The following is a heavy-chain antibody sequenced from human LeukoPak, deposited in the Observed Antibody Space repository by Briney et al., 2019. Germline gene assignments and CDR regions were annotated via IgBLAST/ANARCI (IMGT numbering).Heavy chain of an antibody. V-gene: IGHV3-30*03. CDR3: ARDLGWRFGELLYYFDY. CDR2: ISYDGSNK. D-gene: IGHD3-10*01. Sequence: GGSLRLSCAASGFTFSSYGMHWVRQAPGKGLEWVAVISYDGSNKYYADSVKGRFTISRDNSKNTLYLQMNSLRAEDTAVYYCARDLGWRFGELLYYFDYWGQGTLVTVSS. J-gene: IGHJ4*02. CDR1: GFTFSSYG.